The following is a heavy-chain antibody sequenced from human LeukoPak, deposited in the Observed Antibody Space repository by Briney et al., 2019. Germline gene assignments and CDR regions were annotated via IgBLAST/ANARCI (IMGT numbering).Heavy chain of an antibody. D-gene: IGHD3-3*01. V-gene: IGHV4-30-2*01. CDR1: GGSISSGGYS. CDR2: IYHSGST. Sequence: SQTLSLTCAVSGGSISSGGYSWSWIRQPPGKGLEWIGYIYHSGSTYYNPSLKSRVTISVDTSKNQFSLKLSSVTAADTAVYYCARDTNFWSGYSHPDDAFDIWGQGTMVTVSS. J-gene: IGHJ3*02. CDR3: ARDTNFWSGYSHPDDAFDI.